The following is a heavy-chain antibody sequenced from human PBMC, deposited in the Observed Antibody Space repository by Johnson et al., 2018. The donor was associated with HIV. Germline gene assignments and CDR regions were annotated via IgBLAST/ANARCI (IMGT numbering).Heavy chain of an antibody. Sequence: QVQLVESGGGVVQPGRSLRLSCAASRFTFSSYGMHWVRQAPGKGLECVAVIWYDGSNNYYADSVKGRFTISRDNSKNTLYLQMNSLRAEDTALYYCARAGRGGWYSYGPGDAFDIWGQGTMVTVSS. CDR3: ARAGRGGWYSYGPGDAFDI. CDR2: IWYDGSNN. D-gene: IGHD5-18*01. CDR1: RFTFSSYG. V-gene: IGHV3-33*08. J-gene: IGHJ3*02.